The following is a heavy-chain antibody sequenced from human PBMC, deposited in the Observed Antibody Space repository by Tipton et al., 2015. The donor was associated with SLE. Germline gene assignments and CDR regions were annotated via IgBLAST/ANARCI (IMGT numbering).Heavy chain of an antibody. CDR2: IYSGGTT. CDR1: GFAVRNNY. J-gene: IGHJ6*03. CDR3: ARVAGSYYFYSYYYMDV. Sequence: SLRLSCAASGFAVRNNYMSWVRQAPGKGLEWVSVIYSGGTTYYADSLKGRFTISRDNSKNTLYLQMNSLRAEDTAVYYCARVAGSYYFYSYYYMDVWGKGTTVTVSS. D-gene: IGHD1-26*01. V-gene: IGHV3-53*01.